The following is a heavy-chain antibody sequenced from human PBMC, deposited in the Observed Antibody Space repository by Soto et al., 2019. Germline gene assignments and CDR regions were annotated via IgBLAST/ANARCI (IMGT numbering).Heavy chain of an antibody. CDR3: TNYYDFGSGYYGIYD. CDR2: IKQYGSEK. D-gene: IGHD3-3*01. CDR1: GFTFSSYW. Sequence: GGSLRLSCAASGFTFSSYWMSWVRQAPGKGLEWVANIKQYGSEKYYVDSVKGRFTISRDNAKNSLYLHMNSLRAEDAAVYYCTNYYDFGSGYYGIYDWGQGTTVTVSS. V-gene: IGHV3-7*01. J-gene: IGHJ6*02.